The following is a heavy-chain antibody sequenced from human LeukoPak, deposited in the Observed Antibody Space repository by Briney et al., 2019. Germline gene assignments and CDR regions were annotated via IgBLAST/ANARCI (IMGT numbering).Heavy chain of an antibody. CDR2: INSDGSST. Sequence: GGSLRLSCAASGFTFSNYWMHWVRQAPGEGLGWVSRINSDGSSTSYADSVKGRFAISRDNAKNTLYLQMNSLRAEDTAVYYCARGGNYPFDYWGQGTLVTVSS. J-gene: IGHJ4*02. D-gene: IGHD1-7*01. V-gene: IGHV3-74*01. CDR1: GFTFSNYW. CDR3: ARGGNYPFDY.